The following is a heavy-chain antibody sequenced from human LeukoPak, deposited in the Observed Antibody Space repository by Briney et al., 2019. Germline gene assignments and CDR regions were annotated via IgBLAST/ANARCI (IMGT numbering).Heavy chain of an antibody. D-gene: IGHD3-22*01. CDR2: ISYDGSNK. CDR3: ARAQDYDSSGYVDAFDM. CDR1: GFTFSSYG. Sequence: GGSLRLSCAASGFTFSSYGMHWVRQAPGKGLEWVALISYDGSNKYYADSVKGRFTISRDNSKNTLYLQMNSLRVEDTAVYYCARAQDYDSSGYVDAFDMWGQGTMVTVSS. V-gene: IGHV3-30*03. J-gene: IGHJ3*02.